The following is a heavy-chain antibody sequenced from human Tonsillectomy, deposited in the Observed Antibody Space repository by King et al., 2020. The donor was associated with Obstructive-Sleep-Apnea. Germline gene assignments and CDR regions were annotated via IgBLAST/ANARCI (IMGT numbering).Heavy chain of an antibody. CDR3: ARDLISGEGSQYAFDI. V-gene: IGHV3-21*01. CDR2: ISSISSYI. J-gene: IGHJ3*02. Sequence: VQLVESGGGLVKPGGSLRLSCVASGFTFSTYSINWVRQAPGKGLEWVSCISSISSYIYYADSVKGRFTISRDNAKNSLYLQMNSLRAEDTALYYCARDLISGEGSQYAFDIWGQGTMVTVSS. D-gene: IGHD1-26*01. CDR1: GFTFSTYS.